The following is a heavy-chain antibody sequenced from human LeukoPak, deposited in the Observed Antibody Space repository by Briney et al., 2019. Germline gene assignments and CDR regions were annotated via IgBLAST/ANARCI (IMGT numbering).Heavy chain of an antibody. D-gene: IGHD2-8*01. CDR3: ARARYCTNGVCGTNDAFDI. V-gene: IGHV1-69*04. CDR2: IIPILGIA. CDR1: GGTFSSYA. Sequence: EASVKVSCKASGGTFSSYAISWVRQAPGQGLEWMGRIIPILGIANYAQKFQGRVTITADKSTSTAYMELSSLRSEDTAVYYCARARYCTNGVCGTNDAFDIWGQGTMVTVSS. J-gene: IGHJ3*02.